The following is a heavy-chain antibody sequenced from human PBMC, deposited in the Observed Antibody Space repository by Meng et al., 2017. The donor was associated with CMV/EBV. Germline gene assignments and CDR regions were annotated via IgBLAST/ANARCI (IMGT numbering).Heavy chain of an antibody. Sequence: GGSLRLSCAASGFTFSSYSMNWVRQAPGKGLEWVSSISSSSSYIYYADSVKGRFTISRDNAKNSLYLQMNSLRAEDTAVYYCARDAKYYYDSSGYPSTGRGIDPWGQGTLVTVS. D-gene: IGHD3-22*01. CDR1: GFTFSSYS. V-gene: IGHV3-21*01. J-gene: IGHJ5*02. CDR3: ARDAKYYYDSSGYPSTGRGIDP. CDR2: ISSSSSYI.